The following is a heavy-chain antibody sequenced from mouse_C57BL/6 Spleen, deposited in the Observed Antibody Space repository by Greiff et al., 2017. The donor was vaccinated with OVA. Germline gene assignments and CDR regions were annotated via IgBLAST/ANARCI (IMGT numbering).Heavy chain of an antibody. J-gene: IGHJ2*01. D-gene: IGHD1-1*01. CDR1: GYAFSSYW. Sequence: QVQLQQSGAELVKPGASVKISCKASGYAFSSYWMNWVKQRPGKGLEWIGQIYPGDGDTNYNGKFKGKATLTADKSSSTAYMQLSSLTSEDSAVYCCARSGGYYGSILDYWGQGTTLTVSS. CDR2: IYPGDGDT. CDR3: ARSGGYYGSILDY. V-gene: IGHV1-80*01.